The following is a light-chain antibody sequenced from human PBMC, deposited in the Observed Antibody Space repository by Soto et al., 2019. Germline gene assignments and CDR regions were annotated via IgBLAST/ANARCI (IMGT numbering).Light chain of an antibody. CDR2: DVS. CDR3: QQYNSYPYT. J-gene: IGKJ2*01. CDR1: QSISSW. V-gene: IGKV1-5*01. Sequence: DIQMTQSPSTLSASVGDRVTITCRASQSISSWLAWYQQIPGKAPKLLIYDVSSLESGVPSRFSGSGSGTEFTLTISSLQPDDFATYYCQQYNSYPYTFGQGTKLEIK.